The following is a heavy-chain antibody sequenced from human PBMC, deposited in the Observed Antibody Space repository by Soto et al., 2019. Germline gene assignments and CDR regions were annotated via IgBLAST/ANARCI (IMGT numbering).Heavy chain of an antibody. D-gene: IGHD6-6*01. CDR2: IYHSGST. Sequence: SETLSLTCAVSGGSISSGGYSWSRIRQPPGKGLEWIGYIYHSGSTYYNPSLKSRVTISVDRSKNQFSLKLSSVTAADTAVYYCARDRGIAARRGFDYWGQGTLVTVSS. CDR1: GGSISSGGYS. J-gene: IGHJ4*02. V-gene: IGHV4-30-2*01. CDR3: ARDRGIAARRGFDY.